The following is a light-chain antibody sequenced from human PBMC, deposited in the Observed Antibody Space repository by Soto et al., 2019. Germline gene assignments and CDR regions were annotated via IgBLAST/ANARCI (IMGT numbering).Light chain of an antibody. CDR3: GAWDSSLNVVL. CDR1: SSNIENNY. CDR2: DSD. J-gene: IGLJ2*01. Sequence: QSVLTQPPSVSAAHGQKVTISCSGSSSNIENNYVSWYQQLPGTAPKLLIYDSDRRPSEIPDRFSGSKSGTSATLGITGLQTGDEADYYCGAWDSSLNVVLFGGGTQLTVL. V-gene: IGLV1-51*01.